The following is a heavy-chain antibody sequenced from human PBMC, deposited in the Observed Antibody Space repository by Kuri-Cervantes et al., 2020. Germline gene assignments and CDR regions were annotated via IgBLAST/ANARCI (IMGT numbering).Heavy chain of an antibody. V-gene: IGHV3-30*18. Sequence: GESLKISCAASGFTFSSYSMNWVRQAPGKGLEWVAVISYDGSNKYYADSVKGRFTISRDNAKNSLYLQMNSLRAEDTAVYSCAKAAQPTAHHFDHWGQGTLVTVSS. CDR3: AKAAQPTAHHFDH. D-gene: IGHD2-21*02. J-gene: IGHJ4*02. CDR1: GFTFSSYS. CDR2: ISYDGSNK.